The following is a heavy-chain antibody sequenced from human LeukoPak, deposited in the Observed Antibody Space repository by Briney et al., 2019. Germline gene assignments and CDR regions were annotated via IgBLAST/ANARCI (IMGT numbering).Heavy chain of an antibody. CDR1: GYTFTSYY. V-gene: IGHV1-46*01. Sequence: ASVKVSCKASGYTFTSYYMHWVRQAPGQGLEWMGIINPSGGSTSYAQKFQGRVTMTRDTSTSTVYMELSSLRSEDTDAYYCARVFSGHSDDYYYGMDVWGQGTAVTVSS. CDR3: ARVFSGHSDDYYYGMDV. CDR2: INPSGGST. D-gene: IGHD4-23*01. J-gene: IGHJ6*02.